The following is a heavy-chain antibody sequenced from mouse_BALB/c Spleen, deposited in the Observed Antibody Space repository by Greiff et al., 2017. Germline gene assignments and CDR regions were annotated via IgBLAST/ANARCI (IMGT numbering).Heavy chain of an antibody. Sequence: EVKLMESGGGLVKPGGSLKLSCAASGFTFSSYAMSWVRQTPEKRLEWVASISSGGSTYYPDSVKGRFTISRDNARNILYLQMSSLRSEDTAMYYCARGLEGLYFDYWGQGTTLTVSS. J-gene: IGHJ2*01. CDR3: ARGLEGLYFDY. V-gene: IGHV5-6-5*01. CDR1: GFTFSSYA. D-gene: IGHD3-3*01. CDR2: ISSGGST.